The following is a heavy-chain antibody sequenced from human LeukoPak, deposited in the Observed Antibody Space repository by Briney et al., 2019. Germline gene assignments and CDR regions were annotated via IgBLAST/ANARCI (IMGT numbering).Heavy chain of an antibody. J-gene: IGHJ1*01. Sequence: SETLSLTCGVFGGSFSGHFYSWIRQSPGKGLEWIGESTHRGSINYNPSLKSRAAMSVDTSKNHFSLKLTSVTAADNGVYYCARALAAAVISWGQGTLVTVSS. D-gene: IGHD6-13*01. CDR3: ARALAAAVIS. CDR1: GGSFSGHF. CDR2: STHRGSI. V-gene: IGHV4-34*01.